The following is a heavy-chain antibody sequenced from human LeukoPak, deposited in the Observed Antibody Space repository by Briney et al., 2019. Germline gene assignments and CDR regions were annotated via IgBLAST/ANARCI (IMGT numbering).Heavy chain of an antibody. CDR1: GGSISSHY. Sequence: SETLSLTCTVSGGSISSHYWSWIRQPPGKGLEWIGYIYYSGSTNYNPSLKSRVTISVDTSKNQFSLKLSSVIAADTAVYYCAALYSSFPYFDYWGQGTLVTVSS. D-gene: IGHD6-6*01. CDR2: IYYSGST. V-gene: IGHV4-59*11. J-gene: IGHJ4*02. CDR3: AALYSSFPYFDY.